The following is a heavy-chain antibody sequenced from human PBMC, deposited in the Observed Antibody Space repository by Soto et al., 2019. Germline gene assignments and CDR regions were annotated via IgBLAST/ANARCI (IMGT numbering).Heavy chain of an antibody. CDR3: ARDPNYDFWSGYYSVLYYYYGMDV. CDR1: GFTFRSYA. J-gene: IGHJ6*02. V-gene: IGHV3-30-3*01. CDR2: ISYDGSNK. D-gene: IGHD3-3*01. Sequence: GGAPRLSCAAPGFTFRSYAMPWVRQAPGKGLGGGAVISYDGSNKYYADSVKGRFTISRDNSKNTLYLQMNSLRAEDTAVYYCARDPNYDFWSGYYSVLYYYYGMDVWGQGTTVTVSS.